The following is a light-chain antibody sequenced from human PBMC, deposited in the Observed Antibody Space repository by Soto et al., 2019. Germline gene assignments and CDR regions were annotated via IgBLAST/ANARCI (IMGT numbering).Light chain of an antibody. CDR3: QHYNSYSEA. CDR1: QTISSW. Sequence: DIQMTQSPSTLSGSVGDRVTSTCRASQTISSWLAWYQQKPGKAPKLLIYKAATLKSGVPSRFSGSGAGAEFTLTISSLQPDEFATYYCQHYNSYSEAVGQGTKVEL. V-gene: IGKV1-5*03. CDR2: KAA. J-gene: IGKJ1*01.